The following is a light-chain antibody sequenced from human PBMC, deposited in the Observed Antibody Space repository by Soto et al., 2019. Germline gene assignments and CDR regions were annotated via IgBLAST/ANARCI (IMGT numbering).Light chain of an antibody. CDR3: STYDSSLRGDV. Sequence: QLVLTKPPSVSGAPGQRITNSCTGSSSNIGACHDVHWYQQLPGTAPKLLVYGNSNRPSGVPDRFSGSKSRTSASLATTGLPADDDADYYCSTYDSSLRGDVFGTGTKLTVL. J-gene: IGLJ1*01. V-gene: IGLV1-40*01. CDR1: SSNIGACHD. CDR2: GNS.